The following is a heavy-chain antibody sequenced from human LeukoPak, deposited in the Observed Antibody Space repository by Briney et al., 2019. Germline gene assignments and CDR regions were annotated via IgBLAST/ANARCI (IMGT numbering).Heavy chain of an antibody. CDR2: VKSRSAGETT. CDR3: TLIQGWGSGSYSRDF. Sequence: PGGSLRLSCAASGFSISNDWMSWVRQAPGKGLEWVARVKSRSAGETTDYAAPVKGRFTISRDDSKNTLYLQMNSLKTEDTAVYYCTLIQGWGSGSYSRDFWGQGTLVTVSS. D-gene: IGHD3-10*01. V-gene: IGHV3-15*01. CDR1: GFSISNDW. J-gene: IGHJ4*02.